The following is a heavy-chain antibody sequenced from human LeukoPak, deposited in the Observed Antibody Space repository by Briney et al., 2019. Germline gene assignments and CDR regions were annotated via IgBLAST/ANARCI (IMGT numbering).Heavy chain of an antibody. J-gene: IGHJ4*02. D-gene: IGHD3-10*01. V-gene: IGHV4-34*01. CDR3: ARHGEYCFDY. Sequence: PSETLSLTCAVYGGSFSGYYWSWIRQPPGKGLEWIGQISRRGNTNYNPSLKSRVTISVDTSKNQLSLKLSTVTAADTALYYSARHGEYCFDYWGQGTLVTVSS. CDR1: GGSFSGYY. CDR2: ISRRGNT.